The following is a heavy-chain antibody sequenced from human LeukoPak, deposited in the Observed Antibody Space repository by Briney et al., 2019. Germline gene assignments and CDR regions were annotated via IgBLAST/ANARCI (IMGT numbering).Heavy chain of an antibody. Sequence: PSETLSLTCTVSGGSISSYYWSWIRQPAGKGLEWIGRSYTSGSTNYNPSLKSRVTMSVDTSKSQFSLKLSSVTAADTAVYYCGRLLVFDWGSSTSGGYYFDYWGQGTLVTVSS. CDR2: SYTSGST. V-gene: IGHV4-4*07. CDR3: GRLLVFDWGSSTSGGYYFDY. CDR1: GGSISSYY. J-gene: IGHJ4*02. D-gene: IGHD2-2*01.